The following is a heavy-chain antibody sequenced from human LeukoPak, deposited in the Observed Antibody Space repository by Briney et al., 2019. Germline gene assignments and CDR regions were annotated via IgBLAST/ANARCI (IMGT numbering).Heavy chain of an antibody. J-gene: IGHJ4*02. Sequence: PSETLSLTCTVSGGSISSSSYYWGWIRQPPGKGLEWIGEINESGATNCDPSLKSRVTMSIDTSKSQFSLSLRSVTAADTAVYFCARYVPVKAGPTRASFDYWGQGILVSVSS. CDR1: GGSISSSSYY. CDR2: INESGAT. CDR3: ARYVPVKAGPTRASFDY. V-gene: IGHV4-39*07. D-gene: IGHD1-1*01.